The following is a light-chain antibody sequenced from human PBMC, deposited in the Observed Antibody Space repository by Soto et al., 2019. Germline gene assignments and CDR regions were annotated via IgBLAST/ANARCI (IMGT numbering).Light chain of an antibody. CDR1: QSISSY. Sequence: DIQMTQSQSSLSASVGDRVTITCRASQSISSYLNWYQQKPGKAPKLLIYAASSLQSGVPSSFSGSGSGTDFTLTISSLQPDDFATYYCQQTYSTPLTFGPGTKGHI. J-gene: IGKJ3*01. CDR3: QQTYSTPLT. CDR2: AAS. V-gene: IGKV1-39*01.